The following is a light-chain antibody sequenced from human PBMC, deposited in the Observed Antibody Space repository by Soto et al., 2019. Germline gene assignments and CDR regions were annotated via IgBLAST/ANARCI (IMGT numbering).Light chain of an antibody. V-gene: IGLV2-14*01. J-gene: IGLJ1*01. CDR3: SSYRAGSTPYV. Sequence: QSVLTQPASVSGSPGQSITISCTGTSSGVGGYNYVSWYQQHPGKAPKLMIYDVSNRPSGVSNRFSGSKSGNTASPTISGLLAEDEADYYCSSYRAGSTPYVFGSGTKVT. CDR1: SSGVGGYNY. CDR2: DVS.